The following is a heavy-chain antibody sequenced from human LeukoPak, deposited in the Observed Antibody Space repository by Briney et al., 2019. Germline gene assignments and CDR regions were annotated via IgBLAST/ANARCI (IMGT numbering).Heavy chain of an antibody. CDR3: ARAGIVVVTGGGAFDI. CDR2: INHSGST. D-gene: IGHD2-21*02. J-gene: IGHJ3*02. Sequence: SETLSLTCAVYGGSFSGYYWSWIRQPPGKGLEWIGEINHSGSTSYNPSLKSRVTISVDTSKNQFSLKLSSVTAADTAVYYCARAGIVVVTGGGAFDIWGQGTMVTVSS. V-gene: IGHV4-34*01. CDR1: GGSFSGYY.